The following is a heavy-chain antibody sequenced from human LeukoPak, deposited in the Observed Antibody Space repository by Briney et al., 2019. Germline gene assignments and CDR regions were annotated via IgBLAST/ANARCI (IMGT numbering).Heavy chain of an antibody. Sequence: GGSLRLSCAASGLTFSSYGMHWVRQAPGKGLEWVAFIRYDGSNKYYADSVKGRLTISRDNSKNTLDLQMNSLRAEDTAVYYCAKDLVKLTPHFDYWGQGTLVTVSS. CDR3: AKDLVKLTPHFDY. D-gene: IGHD3-16*02. CDR2: IRYDGSNK. CDR1: GLTFSSYG. J-gene: IGHJ4*02. V-gene: IGHV3-30*02.